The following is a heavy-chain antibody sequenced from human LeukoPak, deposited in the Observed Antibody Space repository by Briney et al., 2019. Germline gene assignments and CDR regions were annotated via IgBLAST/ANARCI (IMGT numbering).Heavy chain of an antibody. CDR3: AKRDVVIRVILVGFHKEAYYFDS. D-gene: IGHD3-22*01. CDR2: ICGSGGGT. CDR1: GITLSNYG. V-gene: IGHV3-23*01. Sequence: PGGSLRLSCAVSGITLSNYGMSWVRQAPGKGLEWVAGICGSGGGTYYADSVKGRFTISRDNPKTTQYLQMNSLRAEDTAVYFCAKRDVVIRVILVGFHKEAYYFDSWGQGALVTVSS. J-gene: IGHJ4*02.